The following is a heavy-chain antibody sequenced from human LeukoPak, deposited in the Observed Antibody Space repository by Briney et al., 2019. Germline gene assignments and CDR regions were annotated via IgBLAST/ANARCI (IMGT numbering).Heavy chain of an antibody. V-gene: IGHV4-61*08. D-gene: IGHD6-19*01. J-gene: IGHJ5*02. Sequence: SETLSLTCTVSGGSISSGGYCWSWIRQHPGKGLEWIGYIYYSGSTNYNPSLKSRVTISVDTSKNQFSLKLSSVTAADTAVYYCARSTIIAVAGTTREQKFDPWGQGTLVTVSS. CDR2: IYYSGST. CDR3: ARSTIIAVAGTTREQKFDP. CDR1: GGSISSGGYC.